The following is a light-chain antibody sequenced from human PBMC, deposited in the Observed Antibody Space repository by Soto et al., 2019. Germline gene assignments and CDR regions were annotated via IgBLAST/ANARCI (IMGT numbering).Light chain of an antibody. CDR2: EVT. V-gene: IGLV2-14*01. J-gene: IGLJ3*02. Sequence: QSALTQPASVSGSPGQSITISCTGTSSDVGGYNYVSWYQQHPGKAPKLVIYEVTKRPSGVSNRFSGSKSGNTASLTISGLQAEDESDYYCSSYTTSRTWVFGGGTKLTVL. CDR1: SSDVGGYNY. CDR3: SSYTTSRTWV.